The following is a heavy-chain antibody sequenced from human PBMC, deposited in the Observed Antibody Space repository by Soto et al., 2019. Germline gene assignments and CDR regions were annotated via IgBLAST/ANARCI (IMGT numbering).Heavy chain of an antibody. CDR2: ISYDGSNK. CDR1: GFTFSSYG. CDR3: AKEEEPQVPAAMDLWYYYYGMDV. Sequence: GGSLRLSCAASGFTFSSYGMHWVRQAPGKGLEWVAVISYDGSNKYYADSVKGRFTISRDNSKNTLYLQMNSLRAEDTAVYYCAKEEEPQVPAAMDLWYYYYGMDVWGQGTTVTVSS. V-gene: IGHV3-30*18. J-gene: IGHJ6*02. D-gene: IGHD2-2*01.